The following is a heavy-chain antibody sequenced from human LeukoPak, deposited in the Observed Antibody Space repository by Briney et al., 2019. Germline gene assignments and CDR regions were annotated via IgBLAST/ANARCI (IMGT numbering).Heavy chain of an antibody. CDR2: IYNSGST. Sequence: SETLSLTCAVSGYSISSNYYWGWIRQPPGKKLEWIGSIYNSGSTYYNPSLKSRITISVDTSKNHFSLKLSSVTAADTAVYYCTRERSTPGINWFDPWGQGTLVTVSS. CDR1: GYSISSNYY. V-gene: IGHV4-38-2*02. J-gene: IGHJ5*02. CDR3: TRERSTPGINWFDP. D-gene: IGHD2-2*01.